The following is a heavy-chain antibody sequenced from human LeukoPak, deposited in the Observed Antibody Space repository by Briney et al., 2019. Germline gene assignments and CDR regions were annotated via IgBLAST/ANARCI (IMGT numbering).Heavy chain of an antibody. Sequence: PGGSLRLSCAASGFTFSSYAMGWVRQAPGKGLEGVSGISGSVGSTYYADSVKGRFTISRDNSKNTLYLQINSPGAEDTAVYYCAKGNLRGPPPNIDYWGQGTLVTVSS. J-gene: IGHJ4*02. CDR3: AKGNLRGPPPNIDY. V-gene: IGHV3-23*01. CDR1: GFTFSSYA. D-gene: IGHD5/OR15-5a*01. CDR2: ISGSVGST.